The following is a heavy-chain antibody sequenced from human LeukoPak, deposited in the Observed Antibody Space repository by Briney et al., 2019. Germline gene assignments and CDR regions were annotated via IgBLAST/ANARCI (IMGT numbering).Heavy chain of an antibody. CDR3: AELGITMIGGV. V-gene: IGHV3-9*01. Sequence: PGGSLRLSCAASGFTFDDYAMHWVRQAPGKGLEWVSGISWNSRNIGYADSVKGRFTISRDNAKNSLYLQMNSLRAEDTAVYYCAELGITMIGGVWGKGTTVTISS. CDR2: ISWNSRNI. J-gene: IGHJ6*04. CDR1: GFTFDDYA. D-gene: IGHD3-10*02.